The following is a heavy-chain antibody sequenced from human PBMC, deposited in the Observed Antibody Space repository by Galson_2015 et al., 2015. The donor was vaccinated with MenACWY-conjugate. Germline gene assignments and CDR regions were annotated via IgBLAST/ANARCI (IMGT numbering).Heavy chain of an antibody. V-gene: IGHV3-48*02. J-gene: IGHJ4*02. CDR2: ISSSSSTI. CDR3: ARVPGYSCGYYDW. Sequence: SLRLSCAASGFTFSTYSMNWVRQAPGKGLEWVSYISSSSSTIYYADSVKGRFTISRDNAKNSLYLQMNTLRDEDTAVYYCARVPGYSCGYYDWWGQGTLVIVSS. CDR1: GFTFSTYS. D-gene: IGHD5-18*01.